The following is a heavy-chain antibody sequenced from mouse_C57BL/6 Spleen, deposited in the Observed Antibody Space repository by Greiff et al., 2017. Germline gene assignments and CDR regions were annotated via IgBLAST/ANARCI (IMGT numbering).Heavy chain of an antibody. CDR2: IDPSDSYT. CDR1: GYTFTSYW. D-gene: IGHD4-1*01. CDR3: ARGLTGTTSYFDC. Sequence: VQLQQPGAELVRPGTSVKLSCKASGYTFTSYWMHWVKQRPGQGLEWIGVIDPSDSYTNYNQKFKGKATLTVDTSSSTAYMQLSSLTSEDSAVYYCARGLTGTTSYFDCWGQGTTLTVSS. J-gene: IGHJ2*01. V-gene: IGHV1-59*01.